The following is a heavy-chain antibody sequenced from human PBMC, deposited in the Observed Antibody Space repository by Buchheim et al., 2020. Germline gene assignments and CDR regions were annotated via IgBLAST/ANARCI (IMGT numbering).Heavy chain of an antibody. Sequence: EVQLVESGGGLVKPGGSLRLSCAASGFTFSNAWMSWVRQAPGKGLEWVGRIKSKTDGGTTDYAAPVKGRFTISRDDSNNKLYLQMNSLKTEDTAVYYCTLHRYYGSGRISVDYWGQGTL. J-gene: IGHJ4*02. CDR2: IKSKTDGGTT. CDR3: TLHRYYGSGRISVDY. V-gene: IGHV3-15*01. CDR1: GFTFSNAW. D-gene: IGHD3-10*01.